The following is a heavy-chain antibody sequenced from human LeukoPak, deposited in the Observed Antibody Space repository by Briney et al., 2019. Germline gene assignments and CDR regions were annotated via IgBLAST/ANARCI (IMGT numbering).Heavy chain of an antibody. CDR2: INWNGGST. CDR1: GFTVSSNY. D-gene: IGHD3-22*01. Sequence: GGSLRLSCAASGFTVSSNYMSWVRQAPGKGLEWVSGINWNGGSTGYADSVKGRFTISRDNAKNSLYLQMNSLRAEDTALYYCARGLRDYYDSSGYNDDAFDIWGQGTMVTVSS. CDR3: ARGLRDYYDSSGYNDDAFDI. V-gene: IGHV3-20*04. J-gene: IGHJ3*02.